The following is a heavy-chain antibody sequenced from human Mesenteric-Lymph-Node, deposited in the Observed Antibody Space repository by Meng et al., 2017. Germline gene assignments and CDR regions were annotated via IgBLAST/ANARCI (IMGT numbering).Heavy chain of an antibody. V-gene: IGHV4-59*12. CDR1: GGSISSYY. CDR2: IYYSGST. CDR3: ARAPGWFGELVFTYFQH. J-gene: IGHJ1*01. D-gene: IGHD3-10*01. Sequence: SETLSLTCTVSGGSISSYYWSWIRQPPGKGLEWIGYIYYSGSTNYNPSLKGRVTISVDKSKNKFSLKLTSVTAADTAVSYCARAPGWFGELVFTYFQHWGKGPLVTVSS.